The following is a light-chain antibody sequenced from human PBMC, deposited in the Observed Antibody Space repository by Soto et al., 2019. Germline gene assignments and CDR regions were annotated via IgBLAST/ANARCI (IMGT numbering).Light chain of an antibody. Sequence: DIQLTQSPSFLSASVGDRVTITCRASQGINSYLAWYQQKPGKAPKLLIYAASTLQSGVPSRFSGSGSGTEFTLTISSLQHEDFAIYYCQQIKSNLITFGPGTRLEIK. CDR2: AAS. CDR1: QGINSY. CDR3: QQIKSNLIT. V-gene: IGKV1-9*01. J-gene: IGKJ5*01.